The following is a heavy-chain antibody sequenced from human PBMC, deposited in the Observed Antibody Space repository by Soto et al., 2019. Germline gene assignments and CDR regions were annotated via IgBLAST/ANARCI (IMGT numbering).Heavy chain of an antibody. CDR2: ISGSGGST. Sequence: EVDLLESGGGLAQPGGSRRLSCAASGFSFSVFAMSWVRQAPGKGLEWVSRISGSGGSTYYADSVKGRFTISRDNSKNMLYLQMNSLRGEDTAVYYCAKAWSGGAFAVWGQGTMVIVSS. V-gene: IGHV3-23*01. CDR1: GFSFSVFA. CDR3: AKAWSGGAFAV. D-gene: IGHD3-16*01. J-gene: IGHJ3*01.